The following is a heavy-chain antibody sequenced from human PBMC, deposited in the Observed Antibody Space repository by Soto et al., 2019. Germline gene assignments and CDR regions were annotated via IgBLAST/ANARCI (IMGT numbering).Heavy chain of an antibody. V-gene: IGHV4-59*01. CDR2: MYYSGST. J-gene: IGHJ4*02. CDR1: GGSISSYY. Sequence: QVQLQESGPGLVKPSETLSLTCTVSGGSISSYYWSWIRQPPGKGLEWIGYMYYSGSTNYNPSLKSRVTISIDTSRNQFSLKLSSVTAAETAVYYCARGTFGVVKDWGQGTLVTVSS. D-gene: IGHD3-3*01. CDR3: ARGTFGVVKD.